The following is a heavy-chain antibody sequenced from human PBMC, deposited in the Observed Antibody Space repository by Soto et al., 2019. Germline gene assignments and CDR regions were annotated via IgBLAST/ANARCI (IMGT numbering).Heavy chain of an antibody. D-gene: IGHD1-26*01. CDR2: ISYDGSNK. Sequence: QVQLVESGGGVVQPGRSLRLSCVASGFTFSNYPMHWVRQAPGKGLEWVAVISYDGSNKYYADSVKGRFTISRDDSKNTLYLQMNSLRPDDTALFYCARELGSVDDYWGQGTLVTVSS. CDR3: ARELGSVDDY. J-gene: IGHJ4*02. CDR1: GFTFSNYP. V-gene: IGHV3-30-3*01.